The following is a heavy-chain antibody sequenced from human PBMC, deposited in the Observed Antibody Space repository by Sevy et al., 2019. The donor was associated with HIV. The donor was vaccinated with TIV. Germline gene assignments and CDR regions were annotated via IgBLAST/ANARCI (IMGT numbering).Heavy chain of an antibody. J-gene: IGHJ4*02. CDR2: LSYDDSDE. Sequence: GGSQRLSCAASGFIFSTSPMHWVRRAPGKGLECVAILSYDDSDENYADSVKGRFTISRDNSKNTLYLQMNSLRTEDTAVYYCAKDDLGSIDYWGQGTLVTVSS. CDR3: AKDDLGSIDY. V-gene: IGHV3-30-3*02. D-gene: IGHD5-12*01. CDR1: GFIFSTSP.